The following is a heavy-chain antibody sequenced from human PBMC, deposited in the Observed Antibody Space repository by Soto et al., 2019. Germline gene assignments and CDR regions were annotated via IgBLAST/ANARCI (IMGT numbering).Heavy chain of an antibody. V-gene: IGHV4-31*11. CDR2: IDYRGSA. J-gene: IGHJ4*02. D-gene: IGHD3-22*01. CDR3: ARSGYYYSSRVSY. Sequence: SETLSLTCAVSGGSISSDNHYWSWIRQHPEKGLEWIGYIDYRGSAYYNPSLESRVTISVDTSNNQFSLNLRSVTAADTAVYYCARSGYYYSSRVSYWGQGTLVTVSS. CDR1: GGSISSDNHY.